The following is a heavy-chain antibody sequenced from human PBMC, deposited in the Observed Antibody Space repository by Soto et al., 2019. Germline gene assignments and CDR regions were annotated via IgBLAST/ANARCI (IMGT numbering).Heavy chain of an antibody. V-gene: IGHV1-18*01. J-gene: IGHJ6*03. CDR1: GYIFTSYG. Sequence: QVQLVQSGAEVKKPGASVKVSCKASGYIFTSYGIAWVRQAPGQGLEWMGWINGKNGDTNYAQKVQGRVTMTKDTSTSTAYMELRSVRSDDTAVYYCVKIGIFGLVIRPYYRDVWGNGTTVTVSS. CDR2: INGKNGDT. D-gene: IGHD3-3*01. CDR3: VKIGIFGLVIRPYYRDV.